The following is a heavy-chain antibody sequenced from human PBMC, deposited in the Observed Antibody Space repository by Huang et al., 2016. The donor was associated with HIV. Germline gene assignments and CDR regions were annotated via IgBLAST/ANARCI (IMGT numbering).Heavy chain of an antibody. Sequence: LQLQESGLGLVKSSEILSLICTVSGGSISSSSYYWGWIRQPPGKGPEWIGSIYYSGNTYYNPPLKSRVTISVDTSKNQFSLKVNSVTAADTAVYYCARHGRVAGHYYNNMDVWGRGTTVTISS. J-gene: IGHJ6*02. D-gene: IGHD6-19*01. CDR3: ARHGRVAGHYYNNMDV. V-gene: IGHV4-39*01. CDR1: GGSISSSSYY. CDR2: IYYSGNT.